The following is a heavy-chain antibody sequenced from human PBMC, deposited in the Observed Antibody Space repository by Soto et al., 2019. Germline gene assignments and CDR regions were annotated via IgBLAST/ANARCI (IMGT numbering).Heavy chain of an antibody. Sequence: SETLSRTCPCAGYSMSDGNGLFWSRPSRGKGLEWIGSFHHSGSTYDDGSTFYNPSLESRVTISVDTSKKQFSLKLRSVTAADAAVYYCPTTWASYAFWEVWDLGTKV. CDR2: FHHSGSTYDDGST. V-gene: IGHV4-38-2*01. CDR3: PTTWASYAFWEV. D-gene: IGHD3-3*01. J-gene: IGHJ6*02. CDR1: GYSMSDGNG.